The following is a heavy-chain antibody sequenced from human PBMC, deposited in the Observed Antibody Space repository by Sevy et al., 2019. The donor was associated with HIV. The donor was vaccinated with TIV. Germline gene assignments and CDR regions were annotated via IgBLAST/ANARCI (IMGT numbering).Heavy chain of an antibody. Sequence: GGSLRLSCAASGFTFSSYWMSWVRQAPGKGLEWVANIKQDGSEKYYVDSVKGRFTISRDNAKNSLYLQMNSLRAEDTAVYYCARVHLLRRGGSEDYWGQGTLVTVSS. D-gene: IGHD5-12*01. J-gene: IGHJ4*02. CDR1: GFTFSSYW. CDR3: ARVHLLRRGGSEDY. V-gene: IGHV3-7*01. CDR2: IKQDGSEK.